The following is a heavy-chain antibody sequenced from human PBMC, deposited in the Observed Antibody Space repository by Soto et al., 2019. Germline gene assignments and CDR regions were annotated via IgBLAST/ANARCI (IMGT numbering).Heavy chain of an antibody. D-gene: IGHD3-3*01. V-gene: IGHV4-61*01. CDR1: GGSVSRGSYY. CDR3: AWSPSVDYFDY. Sequence: SETLSLTCTVSGGSVSRGSYYWSWIRQPPGKGLEWIGYIYYSGSTNYNPSLKSRVTISVDTSKNQFSLKLSSVTAADTAVYYCAWSPSVDYFDYWGQGTLVTVSS. CDR2: IYYSGST. J-gene: IGHJ4*02.